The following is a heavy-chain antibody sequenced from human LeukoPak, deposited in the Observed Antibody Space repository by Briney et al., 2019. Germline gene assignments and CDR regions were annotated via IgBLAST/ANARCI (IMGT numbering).Heavy chain of an antibody. J-gene: IGHJ3*02. D-gene: IGHD1-26*01. Sequence: QTGGSLRLSCAASGFTVSSNYMSWVRQAPGKGLEWVSVIYSGGSTYYADSVKGRFTISRDNAKNSLYLQMNSLRAEDTALYYCVKGAAYHLGDAFDIWGQGTMVTVSP. CDR2: IYSGGST. V-gene: IGHV3-53*05. CDR1: GFTVSSNY. CDR3: VKGAAYHLGDAFDI.